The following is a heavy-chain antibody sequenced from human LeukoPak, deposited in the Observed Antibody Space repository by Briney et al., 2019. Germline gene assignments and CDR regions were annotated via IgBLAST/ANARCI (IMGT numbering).Heavy chain of an antibody. Sequence: GGSLRLSCAASGFTFSSYAMHWVRQAPGKGLEYVSAISSNGGSTYYANSVKGRFTISRDNSKNTLYLQMGSLRAKDMAVYYCARDTSRGFSGFCDYWGQGTLVTVSS. J-gene: IGHJ4*02. CDR3: ARDTSRGFSGFCDY. CDR1: GFTFSSYA. V-gene: IGHV3-64*01. D-gene: IGHD3-3*01. CDR2: ISSNGGST.